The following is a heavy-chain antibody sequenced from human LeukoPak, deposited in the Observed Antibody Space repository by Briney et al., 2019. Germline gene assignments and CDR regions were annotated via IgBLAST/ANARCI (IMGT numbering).Heavy chain of an antibody. CDR1: GFTFSSYA. J-gene: IGHJ2*01. Sequence: GGSLRLSCAASGFTFSSYAMSWVRQAPGKGLEWVSAISGSGGSTYYADSVKGRFTISRDNSKNTLYLQMNSLRAEDTAVYYCAKAKPEDIVVVPAAIGRWYFDLWGRGTLVTVSS. CDR2: ISGSGGST. CDR3: AKAKPEDIVVVPAAIGRWYFDL. V-gene: IGHV3-23*01. D-gene: IGHD2-2*02.